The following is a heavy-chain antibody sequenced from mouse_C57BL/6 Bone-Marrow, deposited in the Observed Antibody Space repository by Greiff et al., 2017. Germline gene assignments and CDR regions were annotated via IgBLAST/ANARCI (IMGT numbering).Heavy chain of an antibody. CDR3: AGTVVAHWYVDV. CDR2: IDPSDSYT. D-gene: IGHD1-1*01. Sequence: VQLQQPGAELVRPGTSVKLSCKASGYTFTSYWMHWVQPRPGQGLEWIGVIDPSDSYTNYNQNFKGKATLTVDTSSSTAYMQISSLTSEDSAVYYCAGTVVAHWYVDVWGTGTTVTVSS. V-gene: IGHV1-59*01. J-gene: IGHJ1*03. CDR1: GYTFTSYW.